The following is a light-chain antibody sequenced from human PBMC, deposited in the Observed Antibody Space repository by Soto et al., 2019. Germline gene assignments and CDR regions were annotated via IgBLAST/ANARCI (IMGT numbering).Light chain of an antibody. CDR3: QHYHNLPPFT. CDR1: QDIRTS. CDR2: GAS. J-gene: IGKJ3*01. Sequence: DIQMTQSPSSLSASVGARVSITCQASQDIRTSLSWFQQKPGRAPKLLIYGASYLETGVPSRFRGRGTGTDFTFTISSPQPEDSATYYCQHYHNLPPFTFGPGTRVAVK. V-gene: IGKV1-33*01.